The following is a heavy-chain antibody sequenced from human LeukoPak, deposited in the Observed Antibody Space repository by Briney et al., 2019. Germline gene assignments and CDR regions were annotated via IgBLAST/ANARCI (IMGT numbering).Heavy chain of an antibody. CDR1: GYSFTSYW. V-gene: IGHV5-51*01. D-gene: IGHD6-13*01. Sequence: GESLKISCKGSGYSFTSYWIGWVRQMPGKGLEWMGIIYPGDSDTRYSPSFQGQVTISADKSISTAYLQWSSLKASDTAMYYCARRGAAAGRGNWFDPWGQGTLVTVSS. J-gene: IGHJ5*02. CDR2: IYPGDSDT. CDR3: ARRGAAAGRGNWFDP.